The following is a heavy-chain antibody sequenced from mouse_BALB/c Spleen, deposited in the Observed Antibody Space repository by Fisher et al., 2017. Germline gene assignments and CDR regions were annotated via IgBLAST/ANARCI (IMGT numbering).Heavy chain of an antibody. Sequence: KFKGKATLTSDKSSSTAYMELSSLTSEDSAVYYCARTYGPRGFYAMDYWGQGTSVTVSS. CDR3: ARTYGPRGFYAMDY. D-gene: IGHD1-2*01. V-gene: IGHV1-80*01. J-gene: IGHJ4*01.